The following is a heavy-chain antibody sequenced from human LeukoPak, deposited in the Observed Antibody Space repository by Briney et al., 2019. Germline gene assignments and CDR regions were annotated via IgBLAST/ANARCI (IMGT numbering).Heavy chain of an antibody. D-gene: IGHD6-19*01. J-gene: IGHJ4*02. V-gene: IGHV1-18*04. CDR2: INGYNGNT. CDR1: GYTFTRNG. CDR3: AREGWGTYSSGPYYFVY. Sequence: ASVKVSCKASGYTFTRNGISWVRQAPGQGLEWMGWINGYNGNTKYAQKLQGRVTMTTDTSTTTAYMELRSLRSDDTAVYYCAREGWGTYSSGPYYFVYWGQGTLITVSS.